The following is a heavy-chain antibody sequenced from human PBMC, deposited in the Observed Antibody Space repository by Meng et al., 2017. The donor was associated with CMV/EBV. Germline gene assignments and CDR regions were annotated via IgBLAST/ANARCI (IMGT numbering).Heavy chain of an antibody. J-gene: IGHJ5*02. D-gene: IGHD2-2*01. V-gene: IGHV4-4*07. Sequence: QGTPQESGPGRVKPSETLSLTCTVSGGSISSYYWSWIRQPAGKGLEWIGRIYTSGSTNYNPSLKSRVTMSVDTSKNQFSLKLSSVTAADTAVYYCARDLMNCSSTSCANWFDPWGQGTLVTVSS. CDR2: IYTSGST. CDR1: GGSISSYY. CDR3: ARDLMNCSSTSCANWFDP.